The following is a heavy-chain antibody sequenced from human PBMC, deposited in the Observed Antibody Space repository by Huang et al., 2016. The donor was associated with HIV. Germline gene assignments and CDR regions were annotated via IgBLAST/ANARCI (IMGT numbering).Heavy chain of an antibody. J-gene: IGHJ4*02. CDR3: ARTVIGSPENYFDF. V-gene: IGHV2-70*15. Sequence: QVTLRESGPALVTPTQTLTLTCTVSGFSLSTSSMCVSWIRQPPGKALEWLARIDWDYDKYYSTSLRARLTISKDTSKSQVLLRLANMDPEDTATYYCARTVIGSPENYFDFWGEGALVTVSS. D-gene: IGHD2-2*01. CDR1: GFSLSTSSMC. CDR2: IDWDYDK.